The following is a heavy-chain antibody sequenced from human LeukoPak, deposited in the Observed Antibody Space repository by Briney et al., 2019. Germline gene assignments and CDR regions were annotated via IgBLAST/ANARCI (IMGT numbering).Heavy chain of an antibody. CDR3: AKDDAWLQYGN. Sequence: AGGSLRLSCTASGFTFGDYAMSWFRQAPGKGLEWVSGISPNGVITYYADSVKGRFTISRDNSKGTVYLQMNSLRPEDTAVYYCAKDDAWLQYGNWGRGTLVTVSS. J-gene: IGHJ4*02. CDR2: ISPNGVIT. V-gene: IGHV3-23*01. CDR1: GFTFGDYA. D-gene: IGHD5-24*01.